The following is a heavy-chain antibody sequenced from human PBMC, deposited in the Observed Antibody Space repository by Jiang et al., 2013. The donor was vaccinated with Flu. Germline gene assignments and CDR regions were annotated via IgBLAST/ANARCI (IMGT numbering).Heavy chain of an antibody. CDR2: IYDTVAT. CDR1: GASISSNNW. D-gene: IGHD2-2*01. CDR3: ARDRYCSDSTCFLLLGMDV. V-gene: IGHV4-4*02. J-gene: IGHJ6*04. Sequence: SGPGLVKPSGTLSLTCTVSGASISSNNWWNWVRQAPGKSLEWIGEIYDTVATNYNPSLESRATISVDKSRNQFSLKLTSVTAADTAIYYCARDRYCSDSTCFLLLGMDVWGKGASVTVSS.